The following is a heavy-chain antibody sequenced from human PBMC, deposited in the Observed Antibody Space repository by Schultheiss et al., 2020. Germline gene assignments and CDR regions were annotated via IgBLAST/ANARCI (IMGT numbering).Heavy chain of an antibody. CDR2: ISWNSGSI. D-gene: IGHD3-10*01. Sequence: GGSLRLSCAASGFTFDDYAMHWVRQAPGKGLEWVSGISWNSGSIGYADSVKGRFTISRDNAKKSLYLQMNSLRAEDTALYYCAKDKGGSGSYSDYYYYYGMDVWGQGTTVTVSS. CDR1: GFTFDDYA. J-gene: IGHJ6*02. V-gene: IGHV3-9*01. CDR3: AKDKGGSGSYSDYYYYYGMDV.